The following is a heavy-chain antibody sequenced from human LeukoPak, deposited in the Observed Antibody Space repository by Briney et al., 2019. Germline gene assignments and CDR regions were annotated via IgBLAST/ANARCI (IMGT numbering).Heavy chain of an antibody. CDR1: GGSISSVGYY. D-gene: IGHD2-2*01. J-gene: IGHJ6*02. CDR3: AREGPGYCSSTSCLQRGGMDV. Sequence: SETLSLTCTVSGGSISSVGYYWSWIRQHPGKGLEWIGYIYCSGSTYYNPSLKSRVTISLDTSKNQFSLKLSSVTAADTAVYYCAREGPGYCSSTSCLQRGGMDVWGQGNTVTVSS. V-gene: IGHV4-31*03. CDR2: IYCSGST.